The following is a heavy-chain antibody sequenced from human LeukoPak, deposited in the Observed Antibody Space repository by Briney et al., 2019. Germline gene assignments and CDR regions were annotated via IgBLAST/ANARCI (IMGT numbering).Heavy chain of an antibody. CDR2: IDERGSNA. CDR3: IRDEALWRLDY. J-gene: IGHJ4*02. V-gene: IGHV3-74*03. Sequence: GGALRLSCAASGFIFSNHWTHWVRQAPGKGLVWVSRIDERGSNAMYADSVKGRFSISRDNAKNTVNLQMNSLRAEDTGVYYCIRDEALWRLDYWGQGTLVTVSS. CDR1: GFIFSNHW. D-gene: IGHD2-21*01.